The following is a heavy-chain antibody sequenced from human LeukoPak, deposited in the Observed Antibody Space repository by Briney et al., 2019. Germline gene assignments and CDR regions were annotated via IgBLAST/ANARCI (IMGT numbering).Heavy chain of an antibody. D-gene: IGHD2-2*01. CDR2: IYYTGST. J-gene: IGHJ4*02. V-gene: IGHV4-59*01. CDR1: GGSIDSYY. Sequence: SETLSLTCTVSGGSIDSYYWSWIRQPPGKGLECIGYIYYTGSTEYHPSLKSRVTISLDTSKNQFSLKLTSVTAADTAVYYCARVYQSAEYYFDSWGQGNLVSVSS. CDR3: ARVYQSAEYYFDS.